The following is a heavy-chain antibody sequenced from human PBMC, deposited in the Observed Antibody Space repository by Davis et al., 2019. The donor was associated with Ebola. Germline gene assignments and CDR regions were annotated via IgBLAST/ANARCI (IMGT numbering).Heavy chain of an antibody. Sequence: ASVKVSCKASGYTFTGYYIHWVRQAPGQGLEWMGWINPNSGTTNYAHSLQGRVTLTRDTSISTAYMELSRLRSDDTAVYYCARESREMATIDYWGQGTLVTVSS. CDR2: INPNSGTT. V-gene: IGHV1-2*02. CDR3: ARESREMATIDY. J-gene: IGHJ4*02. CDR1: GYTFTGYY. D-gene: IGHD5-24*01.